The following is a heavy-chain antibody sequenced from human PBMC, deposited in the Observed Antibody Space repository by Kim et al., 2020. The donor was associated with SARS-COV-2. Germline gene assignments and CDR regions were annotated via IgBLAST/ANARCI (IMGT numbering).Heavy chain of an antibody. Sequence: SETLSLTCTVSGGSISSYYWSWIRQPPGKGLEWIGYIYYSGSTNYNPSLKSRVTISVDTSKNQFSLKLSSVAAADTAVYYCAGDRGVEYYYDSSGYYYTGFDYWGQGTLVTVSS. V-gene: IGHV4-59*01. CDR3: AGDRGVEYYYDSSGYYYTGFDY. J-gene: IGHJ4*02. D-gene: IGHD3-22*01. CDR1: GGSISSYY. CDR2: IYYSGST.